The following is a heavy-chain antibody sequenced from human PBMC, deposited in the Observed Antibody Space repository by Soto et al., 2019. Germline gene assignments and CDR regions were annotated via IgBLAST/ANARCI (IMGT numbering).Heavy chain of an antibody. D-gene: IGHD6-13*01. J-gene: IGHJ6*02. CDR2: IYGTGNT. CDR1: GGSITSSFY. V-gene: IGHV4-39*01. CDR3: RSSSRYSTDV. Sequence: QLQLQESGPGLVKPSETLSLSCTVSGGSITSSFYWGWIRQPPGKGLEWIGSIYGTGNTYYNPSLKGRVTISADTSKNQFSLNLISVTAADTAVYYCRSSSRYSTDVWDQGATVTVSS.